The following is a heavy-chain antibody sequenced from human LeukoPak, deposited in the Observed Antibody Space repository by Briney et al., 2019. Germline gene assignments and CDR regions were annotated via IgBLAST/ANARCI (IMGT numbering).Heavy chain of an antibody. D-gene: IGHD2-8*02. CDR2: ISYDGSNN. J-gene: IGHJ6*02. CDR3: AKTLATGGGSYNMDV. CDR1: GFTFSSYG. Sequence: PGGSLRLSCAASGFTFSSYGMHWVRQAPGKGLEWVAFISYDGSNNYYADSVKGRFTISRDNSKITLFLQMSSLRAEDTALYYCAKTLATGGGSYNMDVWGQGTTVTVS. V-gene: IGHV3-30*18.